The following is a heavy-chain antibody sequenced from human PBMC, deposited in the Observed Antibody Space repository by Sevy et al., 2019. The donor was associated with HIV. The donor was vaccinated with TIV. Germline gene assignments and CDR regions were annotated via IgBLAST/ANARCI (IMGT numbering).Heavy chain of an antibody. J-gene: IGHJ3*02. CDR1: GFTLSSYV. CDR2: ISSSGGST. D-gene: IGHD3-22*01. Sequence: GGSLRLSCAASGFTLSSYVMSWVRQAPGKGLEWVSAISSSGGSTYYAYSVKGRFTISRDNSKNTLYLQMNSLRAEDTAVYYCAKDLMSGITMIVVVINPGPAGAFDIWGQGTMVTVSS. CDR3: AKDLMSGITMIVVVINPGPAGAFDI. V-gene: IGHV3-23*01.